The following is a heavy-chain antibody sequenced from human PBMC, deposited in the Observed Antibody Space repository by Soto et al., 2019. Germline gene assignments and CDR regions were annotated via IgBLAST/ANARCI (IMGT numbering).Heavy chain of an antibody. Sequence: EVQLVESGGGLVQRGGSLRLSCAASGFTFSSYSMNWVRQAPGKGLEWVSYITSSSSTIYYADSVKGRFTISRDNAKNSLYLQMNSLRADVSTVYYCARAHCSGGHCYSGSDFDYWGQGILVTVSS. CDR1: GFTFSSYS. J-gene: IGHJ4*02. V-gene: IGHV3-48*01. D-gene: IGHD2-15*01. CDR2: ITSSSSTI. CDR3: ARAHCSGGHCYSGSDFDY.